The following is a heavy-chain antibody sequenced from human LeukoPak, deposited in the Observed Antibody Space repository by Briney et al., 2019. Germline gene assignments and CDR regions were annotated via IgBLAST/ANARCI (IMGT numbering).Heavy chain of an antibody. V-gene: IGHV3-74*01. CDR1: GFTFSTYW. D-gene: IGHD3-16*01. J-gene: IGHJ5*02. CDR3: TVPQSGGNWFDP. CDR2: INPDGSRI. Sequence: GGSLRLSCAASGFTFSTYWVHWVRQAPGQGLVWVSRINPDGSRIDYADSVKGRFTFSRDNRKNTLYLQMNSLRAEDTAVYFCTVPQSGGNWFDPWGPGTLVTVSS.